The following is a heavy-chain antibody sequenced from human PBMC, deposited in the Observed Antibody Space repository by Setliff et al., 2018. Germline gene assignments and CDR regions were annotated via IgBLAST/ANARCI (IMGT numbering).Heavy chain of an antibody. V-gene: IGHV1-18*01. CDR3: ARVVAHTHFYDRSDYYFDGLDI. CDR1: GYNLDDFG. D-gene: IGHD3-22*01. CDR2: IRPYIGHT. J-gene: IGHJ3*02. Sequence: ASVKVSCKASGYNLDDFGINWLRQAPGQGLEWMGWIRPYIGHTIYAQKFQGRVTMTTDAPTSTAYMEFTSLRHDDTAVYYCARVVAHTHFYDRSDYYFDGLDIWGQEAKVTVSS.